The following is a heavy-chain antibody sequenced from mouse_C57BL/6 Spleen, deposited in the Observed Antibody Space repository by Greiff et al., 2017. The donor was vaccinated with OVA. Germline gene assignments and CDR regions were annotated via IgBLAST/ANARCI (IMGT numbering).Heavy chain of an antibody. Sequence: VQLQESGAELVRPGASVKLSCKASGYTFTDYYINWVKQRPGQGLEWIARIYPGSGNTYYNEKFKGKATLAAEKSSSTAYMQLSSLTSEDSAVYFCARKDYYGGSHYFDYWGQGTTLTVSS. D-gene: IGHD1-1*01. CDR1: GYTFTDYY. CDR2: IYPGSGNT. J-gene: IGHJ2*01. V-gene: IGHV1-76*01. CDR3: ARKDYYGGSHYFDY.